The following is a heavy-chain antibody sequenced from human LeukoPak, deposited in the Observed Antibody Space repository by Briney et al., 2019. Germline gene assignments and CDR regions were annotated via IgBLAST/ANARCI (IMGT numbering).Heavy chain of an antibody. CDR1: GYTFTGYY. V-gene: IGHV1-2*02. J-gene: IGHJ4*02. D-gene: IGHD2-2*01. CDR2: INPNSGGT. CDR3: ARPARRCSSTSCSPDY. Sequence: ASVKVSCKASGYTFTGYYMHWVRQAPGQGLEWTGWINPNSGGTNYAQKFQGRVTMTRDTSISTAYMELSRLRSDDTAVYYCARPARRCSSTSCSPDYWGQGTLVTVSS.